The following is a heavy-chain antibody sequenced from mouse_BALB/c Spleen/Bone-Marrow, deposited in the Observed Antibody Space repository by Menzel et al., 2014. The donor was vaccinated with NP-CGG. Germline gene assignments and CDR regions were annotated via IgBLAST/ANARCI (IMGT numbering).Heavy chain of an antibody. V-gene: IGHV4-1*02. CDR2: INPDSSTI. CDR1: GFDFSRYW. J-gene: IGHJ1*01. CDR3: ARLNYYGNLFV. D-gene: IGHD1-1*01. Sequence: EVKVVESGGGLVQPGGSLKLSCAASGFDFSRYWMSWVRQVPGKGLEWIGEINPDSSTINYTPSLKDKFITSRDNAKNTLYLQMSKVRSEDTALYYCARLNYYGNLFVWGAGTTVTVSS.